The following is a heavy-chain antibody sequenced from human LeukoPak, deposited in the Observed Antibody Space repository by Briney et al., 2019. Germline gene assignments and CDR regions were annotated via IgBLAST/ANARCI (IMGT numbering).Heavy chain of an antibody. CDR3: ASFFEPGAYYYDSSGYLW. Sequence: SETLSLTCAGYGGSFSGYYWSWLGQPPGKGVEGMGEINHSGSTNYQPSLKSRVTISVDTSQNQLSLKLSSVTAADTAVYYWASFFEPGAYYYDSSGYLWWGQGTLVTVSS. V-gene: IGHV4-34*01. D-gene: IGHD3-22*01. CDR1: GGSFSGYY. J-gene: IGHJ4*02. CDR2: INHSGST.